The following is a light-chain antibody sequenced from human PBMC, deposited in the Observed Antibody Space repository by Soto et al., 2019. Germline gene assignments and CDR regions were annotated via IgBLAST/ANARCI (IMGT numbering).Light chain of an antibody. CDR2: GAS. Sequence: EIVLTQSPATLSLSPGERAALSCRASQSVRSNLAWYQQKPGQSPRLLIYGASTRATGIPATFSGSGSGTQFTLTISSLQSEDFAVYYCQQNNNWPPAWTFGQGTRLEI. V-gene: IGKV3-15*01. J-gene: IGKJ5*01. CDR3: QQNNNWPPAWT. CDR1: QSVRSN.